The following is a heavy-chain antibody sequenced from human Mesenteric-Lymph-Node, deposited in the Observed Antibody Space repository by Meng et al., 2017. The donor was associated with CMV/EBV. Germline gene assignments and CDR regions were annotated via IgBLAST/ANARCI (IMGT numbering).Heavy chain of an antibody. D-gene: IGHD5-12*01. J-gene: IGHJ1*01. V-gene: IGHV3-20*04. CDR3: AKDSGYSGYDREYFQH. CDR1: GFTFDDYG. CDR2: INWNGGST. Sequence: GGSLRLSCAASGFTFDDYGMSWVRQAPGKGLEWVSGINWNGGSTGYADSVKGRFTISRDNAKNSLYLQMNSLRAEDTAVYYCAKDSGYSGYDREYFQHWGQGTLVTVSS.